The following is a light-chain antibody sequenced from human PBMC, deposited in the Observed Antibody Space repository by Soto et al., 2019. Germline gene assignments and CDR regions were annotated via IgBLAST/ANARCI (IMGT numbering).Light chain of an antibody. J-gene: IGLJ1*01. Sequence: SYELTQPPSVSVSPGQTATITCSGDLLSKQYAYWYQRKPGQAPVLIIYRDTERPSGIPERFSASTSGTTVTLTISGVQAEDEGDYYCQSADSNGIHVFGTGTKATVL. CDR2: RDT. V-gene: IGLV3-25*02. CDR1: LLSKQY. CDR3: QSADSNGIHV.